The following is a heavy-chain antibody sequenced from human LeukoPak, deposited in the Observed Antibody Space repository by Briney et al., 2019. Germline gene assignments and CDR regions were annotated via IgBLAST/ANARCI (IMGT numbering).Heavy chain of an antibody. CDR2: LWYVGSNK. CDR1: GFTFSSYG. V-gene: IGHV3-33*01. CDR3: ARGTTLYDSSGAHFDY. Sequence: RRSLRLSCAASGFTFSSYGMHWVRQAPGKGLEWVAVLWYVGSNKYYADSVKGRFTISRANSKNPLYLQMNSLRAEDTAVYYCARGTTLYDSSGAHFDYWGQGTLVTVSS. D-gene: IGHD3-22*01. J-gene: IGHJ4*02.